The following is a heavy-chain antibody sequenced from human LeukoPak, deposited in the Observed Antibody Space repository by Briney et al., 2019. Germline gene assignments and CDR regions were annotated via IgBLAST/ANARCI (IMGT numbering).Heavy chain of an antibody. CDR2: MHYSGNT. CDR1: GGSVSSGSYY. V-gene: IGHV4-61*01. CDR3: ARDGAAVDFGFDP. Sequence: SETLSLICTVSGGSVSSGSYYWSWIRQPPGKGLEWIGHMHYSGNTNYNPSLKSRVTISVDTSKNQFSLKLSSVTAADTAIYYCARDGAAVDFGFDPWGQGTLVTVSS. D-gene: IGHD6-13*01. J-gene: IGHJ5*02.